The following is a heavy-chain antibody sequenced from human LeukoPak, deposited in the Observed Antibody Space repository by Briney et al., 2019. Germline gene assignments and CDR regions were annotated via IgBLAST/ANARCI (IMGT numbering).Heavy chain of an antibody. D-gene: IGHD2-15*01. J-gene: IGHJ5*02. Sequence: SETLSLTCTVSGGSISSYYWSWIRQPAGKGLEWIGRIYTSGSTNYNPSLKSRVTMSVDTSKNQFFLKLSSVTAADTAVYYCAREFGGYCSGGSCYSWFDPWGQGTLVTVSS. V-gene: IGHV4-4*07. CDR3: AREFGGYCSGGSCYSWFDP. CDR2: IYTSGST. CDR1: GGSISSYY.